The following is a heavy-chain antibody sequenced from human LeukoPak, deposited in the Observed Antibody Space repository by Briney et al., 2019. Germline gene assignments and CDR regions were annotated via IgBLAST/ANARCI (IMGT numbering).Heavy chain of an antibody. CDR3: ARVEIVVGRFDP. V-gene: IGHV1-2*02. CDR1: GYTFTGYY. D-gene: IGHD2-2*01. Sequence: ASVTVSCKASGYTFTGYYMHWVRQAPGQGLEWMGWINPNSGGTNYAQKFQGRVTMTRETSIITAYMELSRLRSDDTAVYYGARVEIVVGRFDPWGQGTLVTVSS. CDR2: INPNSGGT. J-gene: IGHJ5*02.